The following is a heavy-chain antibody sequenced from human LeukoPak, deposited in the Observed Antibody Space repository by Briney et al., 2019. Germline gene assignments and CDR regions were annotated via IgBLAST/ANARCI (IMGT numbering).Heavy chain of an antibody. Sequence: GESLKISCKGSGYSFTSYWIGWVRQMPGKGLEWMGIIYPGDSDTRYSPSFQGQVTISADKSISTAYLQWSSLKASDTAMYYCARLYLYRSGWYVLSRFGAFDIWGQGTMVTVSS. V-gene: IGHV5-51*01. CDR3: ARLYLYRSGWYVLSRFGAFDI. CDR1: GYSFTSYW. CDR2: IYPGDSDT. J-gene: IGHJ3*02. D-gene: IGHD6-19*01.